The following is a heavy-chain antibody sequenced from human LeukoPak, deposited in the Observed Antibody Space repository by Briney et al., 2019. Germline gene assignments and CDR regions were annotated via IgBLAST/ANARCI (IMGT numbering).Heavy chain of an antibody. CDR3: ARGRTYYDFWSGYSDYYYYMDV. Sequence: SETLSLTCAVDGGSFSGYYWSWIRQPPGKGLEWIGEINHSGSTNYNPSLKSRVTISVDTSKNQFSLKLSSVTAADTAVYYCARGRTYYDFWSGYSDYYYYMDVWGKGTTVTVSS. D-gene: IGHD3-3*01. CDR2: INHSGST. V-gene: IGHV4-34*01. CDR1: GGSFSGYY. J-gene: IGHJ6*03.